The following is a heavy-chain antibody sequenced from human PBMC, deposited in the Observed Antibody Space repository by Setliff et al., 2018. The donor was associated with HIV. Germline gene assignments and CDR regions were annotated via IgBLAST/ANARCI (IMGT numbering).Heavy chain of an antibody. CDR3: VRNPHPTVVVPRDSHYYSMNI. D-gene: IGHD2-21*01. J-gene: IGHJ6*03. V-gene: IGHV1-2*06. CDR2: INPNSGGT. Sequence: ASVKVSCKASGYTFTGYYIHWVRQAPGQGLEWMGRINPNSGGTASPQKFQGRVAMTRDTSISTAYMELRSLRPDDTAVYYCVRNPHPTVVVPRDSHYYSMNIWGKGTTVTVSS. CDR1: GYTFTGYY.